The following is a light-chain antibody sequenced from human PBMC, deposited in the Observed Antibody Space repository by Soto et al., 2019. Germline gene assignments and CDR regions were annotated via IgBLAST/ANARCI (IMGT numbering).Light chain of an antibody. J-gene: IGKJ3*01. V-gene: IGKV1-12*01. CDR3: LQANTFPFT. CDR2: GAS. CDR1: QGIGNW. Sequence: DIPMTQSPSSVSASVGDRVIITCRASQGIGNWLAWYHQKPGKAPKLLIYGASSLQSGVPSRFSGSGSGTDFPLTISSLQPEDFSTYYCLQANTFPFTFGPGTIVDVK.